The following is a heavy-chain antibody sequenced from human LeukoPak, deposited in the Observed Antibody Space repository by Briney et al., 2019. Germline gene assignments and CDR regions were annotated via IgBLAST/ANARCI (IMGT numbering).Heavy chain of an antibody. CDR2: ISYDGSNK. V-gene: IGHV3-30*04. D-gene: IGHD6-19*01. CDR3: ARDLYSIAVAGGCDY. Sequence: PGGSLRLSCAASGFTFSSYAMHWVRQAPGKGLEWVAVISYDGSNKYYADSVKGRFTISRDNSKNTLYLQMNSLRAEDTAVYYCARDLYSIAVAGGCDYWGQRTLVTVSS. J-gene: IGHJ4*02. CDR1: GFTFSSYA.